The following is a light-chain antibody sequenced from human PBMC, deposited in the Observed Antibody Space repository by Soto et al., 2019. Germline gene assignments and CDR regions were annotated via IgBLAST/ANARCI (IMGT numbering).Light chain of an antibody. CDR2: AAS. J-gene: IGKJ1*01. CDR3: QQYDSAPWA. Sequence: DIQMTQSPSSLSASLGDRVTITCRASQAIKKYVAWYQQKPGKVPKLLIYAASTLQSVVPSRFSDSGSETDFTLTISGLQTEDVATYYCQQYDSAPWAFGQGTKVEIK. CDR1: QAIKKY. V-gene: IGKV1-27*01.